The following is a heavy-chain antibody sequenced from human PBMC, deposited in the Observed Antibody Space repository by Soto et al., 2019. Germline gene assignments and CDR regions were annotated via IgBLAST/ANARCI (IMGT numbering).Heavy chain of an antibody. CDR2: IWYDGSNK. V-gene: IGHV3-33*01. Sequence: GGSLRLSCAASGFTFSSYGMHWVRQAPGKGLKWVAVIWYDGSNKYYADSVKGRFTISRDNSKNTLYLQMNSLRAEDTAVYYCARDRHPITMVRGVITHFDYWGQGTLVTVSS. CDR1: GFTFSSYG. D-gene: IGHD3-10*01. J-gene: IGHJ4*02. CDR3: ARDRHPITMVRGVITHFDY.